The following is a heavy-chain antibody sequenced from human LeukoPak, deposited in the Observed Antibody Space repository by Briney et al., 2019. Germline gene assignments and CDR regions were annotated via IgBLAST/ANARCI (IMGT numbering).Heavy chain of an antibody. CDR3: TTVPRYSGSWYAYY. J-gene: IGHJ4*02. CDR2: IKSKTDGGTT. CDR1: GFTFSNAW. Sequence: GGSLRLSCAASGFTFSNAWMSWVRQAPGKGLEWVGRIKSKTDGGTTDYAAPVKGRFTISRDDSKNTLYLQMNSLKTEDTAVYYCTTVPRYSGSWYAYYWGQGTLVTVSS. V-gene: IGHV3-15*01. D-gene: IGHD6-13*01.